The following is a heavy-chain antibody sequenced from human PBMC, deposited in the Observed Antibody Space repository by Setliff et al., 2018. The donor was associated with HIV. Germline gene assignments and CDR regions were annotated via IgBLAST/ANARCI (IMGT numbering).Heavy chain of an antibody. CDR2: IHPNTGST. D-gene: IGHD1-26*01. J-gene: IGHJ3*01. V-gene: IGHV1-2*06. CDR3: AKQGYSDSLYAFDV. CDR1: GYTFTGYF. Sequence: ASVKVSCKASGYTFTGYFIHWVRQAPGQGFELMGRIHPNTGSTNYLQEFQGRVTITRDTSMSTVYMALTGLTSDDTAVYYCAKQGYSDSLYAFDVWGQGTMVTVSS.